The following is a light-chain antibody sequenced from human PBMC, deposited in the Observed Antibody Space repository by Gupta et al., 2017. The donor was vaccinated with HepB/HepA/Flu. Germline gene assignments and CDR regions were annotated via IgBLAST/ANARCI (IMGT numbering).Light chain of an antibody. CDR2: DAL. CDR1: ESISRY. CDR3: QQCSNWPIT. V-gene: IGKV3-11*01. J-gene: IGKJ5*01. Sequence: EIVLTQSPATLSLSPGERATLSCRASESISRYLAWYQQKPGQAPRLLIYDALNRATGIPARFSGSGSGTDFTLTISSLEPEDLAVYYCQQCSNWPITFGQGTRLEIK.